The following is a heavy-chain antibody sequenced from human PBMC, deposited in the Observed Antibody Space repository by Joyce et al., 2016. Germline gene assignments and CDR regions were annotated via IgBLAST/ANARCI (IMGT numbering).Heavy chain of an antibody. CDR1: GYNFTTSW. Sequence: EVKLVQTGAEVKKPGESLKLSCKDFGYNFTTSWIDWVRQMPGKGLEWIGMISPGDSDVRYSPSFQGQVSISADKSGSTAYLQWRSLKASDTAMYYCVSHERVTDARGIDYWGQGTLVTVS. V-gene: IGHV5-51*01. CDR2: ISPGDSDV. CDR3: VSHERVTDARGIDY. D-gene: IGHD2-21*02. J-gene: IGHJ4*02.